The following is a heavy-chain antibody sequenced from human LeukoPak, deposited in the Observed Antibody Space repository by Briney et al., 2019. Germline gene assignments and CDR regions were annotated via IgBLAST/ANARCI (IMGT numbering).Heavy chain of an antibody. J-gene: IGHJ4*02. V-gene: IGHV4-34*01. Sequence: PSETLSLTCAVYGGSFSGYYWSWIRQPPGKGLEWIGEINHSGSTNYNPSLKSRVTISVDTSKNQFSLELSSVTAADTAVYYCASRPPYDSSGYYFAFGFWGQGTLVTVSS. CDR2: INHSGST. CDR3: ASRPPYDSSGYYFAFGF. D-gene: IGHD3-22*01. CDR1: GGSFSGYY.